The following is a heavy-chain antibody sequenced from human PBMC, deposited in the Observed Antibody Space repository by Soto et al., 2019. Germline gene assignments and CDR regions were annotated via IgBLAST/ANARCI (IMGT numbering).Heavy chain of an antibody. CDR3: ARLPLDTAMVIP. D-gene: IGHD5-18*01. J-gene: IGHJ5*02. Sequence: AGESLKISCNGSGYSFTSYWSRWVRQMPGKGLEWMGRIDPSDSYTNYSPSFQGHVTISADKSISTAYLQWSSLKASDTAMYYCARLPLDTAMVIPWGQGTLVTVS. V-gene: IGHV5-10-1*01. CDR1: GYSFTSYW. CDR2: IDPSDSYT.